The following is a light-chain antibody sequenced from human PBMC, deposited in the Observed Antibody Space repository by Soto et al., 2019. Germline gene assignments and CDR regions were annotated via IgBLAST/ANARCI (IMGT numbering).Light chain of an antibody. Sequence: DIQMTQSPSSLSASVGDRVTITCRACQGFSNYLAWYQQKPGKVPKLLIYAASTLQSGVPSRFSGSGSGTDFTLTITSRHPEDFASYYCHKYDNFPRTFGQGTKVEVK. V-gene: IGKV1-27*01. CDR1: QGFSNY. CDR2: AAS. CDR3: HKYDNFPRT. J-gene: IGKJ1*01.